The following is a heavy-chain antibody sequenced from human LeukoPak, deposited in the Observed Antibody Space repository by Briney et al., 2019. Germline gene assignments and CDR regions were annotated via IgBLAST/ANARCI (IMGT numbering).Heavy chain of an antibody. CDR2: INPDNGGS. Sequence: ASVKVSCKASEYTFTDFYLHWVRQAPGQGLEWLGWINPDNGGSNFAQKFQGRVTMTRDTSISTAYMELSRLRSDDTAVYYCARVVTPKYCSSPSCYWKGWFDPWGQGTLVTVSS. D-gene: IGHD2-2*01. CDR1: EYTFTDFY. J-gene: IGHJ5*02. V-gene: IGHV1-2*02. CDR3: ARVVTPKYCSSPSCYWKGWFDP.